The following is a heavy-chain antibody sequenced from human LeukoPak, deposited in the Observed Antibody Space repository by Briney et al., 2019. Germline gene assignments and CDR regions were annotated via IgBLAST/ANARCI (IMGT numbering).Heavy chain of an antibody. V-gene: IGHV3-33*01. D-gene: IGHD5-18*01. CDR2: IWYDGSKK. CDR1: GFTFSSHG. Sequence: PGGSLRLSCAAPGFTFSSHGMHWVRQAPGKGLEWVAVIWYDGSKKQYADSVKGRFTVSRDNSKNTLYLQMNSLRAEDTAVYYCARILTASLDYWGQGTLVTVSS. CDR3: ARILTASLDY. J-gene: IGHJ4*02.